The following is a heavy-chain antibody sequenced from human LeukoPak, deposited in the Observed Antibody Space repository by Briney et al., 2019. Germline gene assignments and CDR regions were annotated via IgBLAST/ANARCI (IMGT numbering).Heavy chain of an antibody. Sequence: GGALRLSCAASGFTFSAYSRIWVRQPPGKGLEWLSYINGDSNTIYYADSVKGRFTISRDNAKNSLYLQLNSMRAEDTAVYYCARDRHSSVDYWGQGTLVTVSS. D-gene: IGHD3-22*01. CDR1: GFTFSAYS. V-gene: IGHV3-48*01. CDR3: ARDRHSSVDY. J-gene: IGHJ4*02. CDR2: INGDSNTI.